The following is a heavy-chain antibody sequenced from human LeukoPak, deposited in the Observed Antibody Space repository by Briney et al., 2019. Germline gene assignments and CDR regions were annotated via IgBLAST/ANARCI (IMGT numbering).Heavy chain of an antibody. CDR3: ARDQWADSSGYYYASFDY. V-gene: IGHV1-2*02. CDR1: GYTFTGYY. D-gene: IGHD3-22*01. CDR2: INPNSGGT. Sequence: ASVKVCCKGSGYTFTGYYMHWVRQAPGQGLEWMGWINPNSGGTNYAQKFQGRVTMTRDTSISTAYMELSRLRSDDTAVYYCARDQWADSSGYYYASFDYWGQGTLVTVSS. J-gene: IGHJ4*02.